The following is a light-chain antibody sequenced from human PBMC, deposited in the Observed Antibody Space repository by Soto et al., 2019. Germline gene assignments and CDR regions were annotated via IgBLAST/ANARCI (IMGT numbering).Light chain of an antibody. J-gene: IGKJ1*01. CDR2: GAS. CDR1: ETASSY. CDR3: QQSYSLWT. V-gene: IGKV1-39*01. Sequence: QMTQSPSSLSASVGDRVTITCRASETASSYLNWYQQKPGKAPKLLIYGASRLQTGVPSRFSGSVFGTDFTLTISSLQPEDFATYYCQQSYSLWTFGQGTKVEIK.